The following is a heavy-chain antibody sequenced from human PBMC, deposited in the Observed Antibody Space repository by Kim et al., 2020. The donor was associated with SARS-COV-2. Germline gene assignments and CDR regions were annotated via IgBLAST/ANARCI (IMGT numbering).Heavy chain of an antibody. V-gene: IGHV3-23*01. Sequence: YPASVKGRFTISRNNSKNTLYLQMNSRGAEETAVYYCAKDYVWGSYRKDYWGQGTLVTVSS. CDR3: AKDYVWGSYRKDY. J-gene: IGHJ4*02. D-gene: IGHD3-16*02.